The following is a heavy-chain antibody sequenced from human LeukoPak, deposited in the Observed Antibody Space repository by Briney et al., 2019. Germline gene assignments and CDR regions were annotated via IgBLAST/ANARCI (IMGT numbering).Heavy chain of an antibody. CDR1: GFTFNTYA. D-gene: IGHD4/OR15-4a*01. V-gene: IGHV3-23*01. CDR3: ARLWGDATIYDL. Sequence: GGSLRLSCAASGFTFNTYAITWVRQAPGKGLEWVSGISASGGTTYYADSVKGRFTISRDNAEKSLFLQANSLRAEDTAIYYCARLWGDATIYDLWGQGTLVTVSS. CDR2: ISASGGTT. J-gene: IGHJ5*02.